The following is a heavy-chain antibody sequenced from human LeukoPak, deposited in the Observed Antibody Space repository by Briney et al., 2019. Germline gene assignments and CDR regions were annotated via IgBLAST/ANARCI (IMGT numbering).Heavy chain of an antibody. CDR3: ARSGGLWVGELLLNWFDP. CDR2: ISSSSGYI. CDR1: GFTFNNHA. V-gene: IGHV3-21*01. J-gene: IGHJ5*02. D-gene: IGHD3-10*01. Sequence: GGSLRLSCAASGFTFNNHAMNWVRQAPGKGLEWVSSISSSSGYIYYADSVKGRFTISRDNAKNSLYLQMNSLRAEDTAVYYCARSGGLWVGELLLNWFDPWGQGTLVTVSS.